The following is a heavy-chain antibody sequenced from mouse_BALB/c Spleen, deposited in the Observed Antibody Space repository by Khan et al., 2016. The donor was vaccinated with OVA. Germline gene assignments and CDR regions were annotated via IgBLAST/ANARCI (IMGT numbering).Heavy chain of an antibody. D-gene: IGHD3-1*01. CDR1: GYTFTSYQ. CDR3: IRGGYGGFAY. CDR2: INPNNGGT. V-gene: IGHV1S81*02. J-gene: IGHJ3*01. Sequence: QVQLQQPGAELVKPGASVKLSCKASGYTFTSYQMYWVKQRPGQGLEWIGEINPNNGGTNFNEKFKSKATLTVDKSSSTAFMQLSSLTSEDSAVYYCIRGGYGGFAYWGQGTPVTVSA.